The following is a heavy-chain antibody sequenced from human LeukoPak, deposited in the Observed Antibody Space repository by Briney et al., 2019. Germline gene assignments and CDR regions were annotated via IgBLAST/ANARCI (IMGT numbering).Heavy chain of an antibody. CDR3: VREDTPATANY. V-gene: IGHV3-23*01. D-gene: IGHD2-21*02. Sequence: GGSLRLSCAASGFNFANHAMSWVRQTPGKGLEWVSAISGGGDITYYADSVTGRFTISRDNSKDTLFLQMHSLRPGDTAIYYCVREDTPATANYWGQGTLVTISS. CDR2: ISGGGDIT. CDR1: GFNFANHA. J-gene: IGHJ4*02.